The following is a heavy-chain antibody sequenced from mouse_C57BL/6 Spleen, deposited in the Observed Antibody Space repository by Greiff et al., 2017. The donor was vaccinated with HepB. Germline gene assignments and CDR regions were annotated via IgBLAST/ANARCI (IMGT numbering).Heavy chain of an antibody. CDR2: ISDGGSYT. CDR1: GFTFSSYA. J-gene: IGHJ2*01. V-gene: IGHV5-4*01. Sequence: EVQGVESGGGLVKPGGSLKLSCAASGFTFSSYAMSWVRQTPEKRLEWVATISDGGSYTYYPDNVKGRFTISRDNAKNNLYLQMSHLKSEDTAMYYCARDRGYDYGLYFWGHVTTLTVSS. D-gene: IGHD2-4*01. CDR3: ARDRGYDYGLYF.